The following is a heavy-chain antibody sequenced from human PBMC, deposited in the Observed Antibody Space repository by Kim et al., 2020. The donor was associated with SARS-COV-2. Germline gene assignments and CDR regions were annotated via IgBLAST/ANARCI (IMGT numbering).Heavy chain of an antibody. D-gene: IGHD6-13*01. J-gene: IGHJ4*02. Sequence: GGSLRLSCAASGFTFSSYWMSWVRQAPGKGLEWVANIKQDGSEKYYVDSVKGRFTISRDNAKNSLYLQMNSLRAEDTAVYYCAREGVGPEAAGRATINSNWGQGTLVTVSS. CDR2: IKQDGSEK. CDR3: AREGVGPEAAGRATINSN. V-gene: IGHV3-7*01. CDR1: GFTFSSYW.